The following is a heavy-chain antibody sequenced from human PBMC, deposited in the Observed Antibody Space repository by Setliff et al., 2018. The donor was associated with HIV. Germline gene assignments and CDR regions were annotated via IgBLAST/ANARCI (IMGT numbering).Heavy chain of an antibody. J-gene: IGHJ4*02. CDR1: GGSISNNSYY. D-gene: IGHD6-19*01. CDR3: ARQFRYPNRAVAGVDY. Sequence: SETLSLTCTVSGGSISNNSYYWGWVRQPPGKGLELIGNLFYNGNTYYNPSLKSRVTISVDTSKNQFSLQLSSVTAADTAIYFCARQFRYPNRAVAGVDYWGQGTLVTVSS. CDR2: LFYNGNT. V-gene: IGHV4-39*01.